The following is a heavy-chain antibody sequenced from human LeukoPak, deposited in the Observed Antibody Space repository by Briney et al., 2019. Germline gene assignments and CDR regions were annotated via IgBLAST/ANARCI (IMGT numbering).Heavy chain of an antibody. D-gene: IGHD3-9*01. CDR2: MNPNSGNT. CDR3: ARSRALLTRELGY. CDR1: GYTFTSYD. V-gene: IGHV1-8*01. Sequence: ASVKVSCKASGYTFTSYDINWVRQATGQGLEWMGWMNPNSGNTGYAQKFQGRVTMTRNTSISTAYMELSSQRSEDTAVYYCARSRALLTRELGYWGQGTLVTVSS. J-gene: IGHJ4*02.